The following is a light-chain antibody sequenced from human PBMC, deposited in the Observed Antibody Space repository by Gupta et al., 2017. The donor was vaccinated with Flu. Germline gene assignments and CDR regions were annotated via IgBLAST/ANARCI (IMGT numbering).Light chain of an antibody. CDR1: SSDVGSYDY. V-gene: IGLV2-8*01. J-gene: IGLJ2*01. Sequence: QSVTISCTGTSSDVGSYDYVSWYQQHPGNAPRLMIYEVNKRPSGVPDRFSGSKSGNTASLTVSGLQAEDEAYYYCSALAGSSVLFGGGTQLIVL. CDR2: EVN. CDR3: SALAGSSVL.